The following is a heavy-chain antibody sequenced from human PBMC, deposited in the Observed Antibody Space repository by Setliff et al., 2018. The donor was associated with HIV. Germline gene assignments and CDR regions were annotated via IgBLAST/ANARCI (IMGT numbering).Heavy chain of an antibody. CDR2: TSFDEGIK. V-gene: IGHV3-30*04. J-gene: IGHJ4*02. D-gene: IGHD6-6*01. CDR1: GFTFSSYA. Sequence: GESLKISCVASGFTFSSYAMHWVRQAPGKGLEWVAVTSFDEGIKFYADSVKGRFTISRDNSKNTLYLQMNSLRPGDTAIYYCARDPIKARPDYFDYWGQGTLVTVSS. CDR3: ARDPIKARPDYFDY.